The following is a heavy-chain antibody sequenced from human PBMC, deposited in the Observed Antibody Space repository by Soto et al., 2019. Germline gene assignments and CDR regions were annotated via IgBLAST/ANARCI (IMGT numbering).Heavy chain of an antibody. J-gene: IGHJ6*02. Sequence: QVQLVESGGCVVQPGRSLRLSCAASGFTFSSYGMHWVRQAPGKGLEWVAVIWYDGSNKYYADSVKGRFTISRDNSKNTLYLQMNSLRAEDTAVYYCARAAGSSSSWYYGMDVWGQGTTVTVSS. CDR3: ARAAGSSSSWYYGMDV. D-gene: IGHD6-6*01. CDR1: GFTFSSYG. V-gene: IGHV3-33*01. CDR2: IWYDGSNK.